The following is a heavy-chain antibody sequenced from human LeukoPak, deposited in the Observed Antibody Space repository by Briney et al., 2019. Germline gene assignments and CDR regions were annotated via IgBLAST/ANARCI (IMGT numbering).Heavy chain of an antibody. Sequence: GGSLRLSCAASGLTFSDYYMSWIRQAPGKGLEWVSYISSSSSYTNYADSVKGRFTISRDDAKNSLYLQMNSLGAEDTAVYYCARSRGVSDYWGQGTLVTVSS. CDR2: ISSSSSYT. D-gene: IGHD3-10*01. V-gene: IGHV3-11*06. CDR3: ARSRGVSDY. CDR1: GLTFSDYY. J-gene: IGHJ4*02.